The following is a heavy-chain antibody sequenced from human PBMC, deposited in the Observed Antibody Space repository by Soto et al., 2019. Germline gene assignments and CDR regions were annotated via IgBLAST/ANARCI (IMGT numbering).Heavy chain of an antibody. J-gene: IGHJ4*02. V-gene: IGHV1-18*01. CDR2: ISAYNGNT. Sequence: GASVKVSCRASGYTFTSYGISWVRQAPGQGLEWMGWISAYNGNTNYAQKLQGRVTMTTDTSTSTAYMELRSLRSDDTAVYYCAITRTVPCRTGTTAYSYWGQGSLFTVSS. D-gene: IGHD1-7*01. CDR3: AITRTVPCRTGTTAYSY. CDR1: GYTFTSYG.